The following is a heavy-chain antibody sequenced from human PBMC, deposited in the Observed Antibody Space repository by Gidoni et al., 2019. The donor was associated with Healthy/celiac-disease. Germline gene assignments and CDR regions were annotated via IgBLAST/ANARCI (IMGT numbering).Heavy chain of an antibody. CDR2: IYYSGST. Sequence: QLQLQESGPGLVKPSETLSLTCTVSGGSISSRSYYWGWIRQPPGKGLEWIGSIYYSGSTYYNPSLKSRVTISVDTSKNQFSLKLSSVTAADTAVYYCARDYRGGIAAAGASAFDIWGQGTMVTVSS. CDR3: ARDYRGGIAAAGASAFDI. V-gene: IGHV4-39*07. CDR1: GGSISSRSYY. J-gene: IGHJ3*02. D-gene: IGHD6-13*01.